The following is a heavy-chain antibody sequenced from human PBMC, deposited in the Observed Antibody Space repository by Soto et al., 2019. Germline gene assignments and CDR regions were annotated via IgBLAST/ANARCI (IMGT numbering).Heavy chain of an antibody. CDR2: IFSNDEK. CDR3: ARIGQWLVPNY. V-gene: IGHV2-26*01. D-gene: IGHD6-19*01. J-gene: IGHJ4*02. CDR1: GFSLSNARMG. Sequence: QVTLKESGPVLVKPTETLTLTCTVSGFSLSNARMGVSWIRQPPGKALEWLEHIFSNDEKYYSTSLKRSLNSSKNTSKSQVVLTMTNMDPVDTATYYCARIGQWLVPNYWGQGTLVTVSS.